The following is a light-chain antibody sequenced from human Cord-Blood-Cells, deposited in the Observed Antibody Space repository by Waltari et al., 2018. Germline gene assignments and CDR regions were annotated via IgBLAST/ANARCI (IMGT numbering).Light chain of an antibody. CDR1: QSLLHSNGYNY. CDR2: LGS. CDR3: MQALQTPPL. Sequence: DIVMTQSPLSLPVTPGEPASISCRSSQSLLHSNGYNYLDWYLQKPGQSPQLLIYLGSNRASGVPDRFSGSGSGTDFTLKISRVEAEDVGVYYSMQALQTPPLFGGGTKVEIK. V-gene: IGKV2-28*01. J-gene: IGKJ4*01.